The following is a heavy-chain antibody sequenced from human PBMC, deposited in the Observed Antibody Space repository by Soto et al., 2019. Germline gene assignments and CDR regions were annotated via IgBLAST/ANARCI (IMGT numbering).Heavy chain of an antibody. CDR3: ARDRXSSGWYSWRNYYYGMDV. J-gene: IGHJ6*02. Sequence: ASVKVSCKASGYTFTSCYMHWVRQAPGQGLEWMGIINPSGGSTSYAQKFQGRVTMTRDTSTSTVYMELSSLRSEDTAVYYCARDRXSSGWYSWRNYYYGMDVWGQGTTVTVSS. CDR1: GYTFTSCY. V-gene: IGHV1-46*01. CDR2: INPSGGST. D-gene: IGHD6-19*01.